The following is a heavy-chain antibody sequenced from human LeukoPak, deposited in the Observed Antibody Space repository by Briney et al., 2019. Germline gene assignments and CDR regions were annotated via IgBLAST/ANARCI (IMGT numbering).Heavy chain of an antibody. CDR3: ARVGYYDSSGYTNQDY. V-gene: IGHV1-8*01. J-gene: IGHJ4*02. D-gene: IGHD3-22*01. Sequence: ASVRVSCKASGYTFTIYDINWVRQATGQGLEWMGWMNPNSGNTGYAQKFQGRVTMTRNTSISTAYMELSSLRSEDTAVYYCARVGYYDSSGYTNQDYWGQGTLVTVSS. CDR1: GYTFTIYD. CDR2: MNPNSGNT.